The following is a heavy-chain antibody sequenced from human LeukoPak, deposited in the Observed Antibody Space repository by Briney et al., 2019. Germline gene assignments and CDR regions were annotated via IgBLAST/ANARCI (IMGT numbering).Heavy chain of an antibody. V-gene: IGHV1-18*01. CDR3: ARDTEPYSSGRGWFDP. Sequence: ASVKVSCKASGYTFTSYGINWVRQAPGQGLEWMGWISGYNGNTHYAQKLQDRVTMTTDTSTTTANMELRSLRSDDTAVYYCARDTEPYSSGRGWFDPWGQGTLVTASS. CDR2: ISGYNGNT. D-gene: IGHD6-19*01. CDR1: GYTFTSYG. J-gene: IGHJ5*02.